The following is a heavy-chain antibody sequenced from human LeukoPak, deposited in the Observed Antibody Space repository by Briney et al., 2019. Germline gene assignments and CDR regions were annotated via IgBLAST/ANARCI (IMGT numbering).Heavy chain of an antibody. CDR3: AKGGSYDSGSSSWFDY. J-gene: IGHJ4*02. D-gene: IGHD3-10*01. CDR2: VSYDGTNK. Sequence: GGSLRLSCAVSGFTVSGNYMSWVRQAPGKGLEWVAVVSYDGTNKYYAELLKGRITISRDNSKNTLYLQVNSLRVEDTAVYYCAKGGSYDSGSSSWFDYWGQGTLVTVAS. CDR1: GFTVSGNY. V-gene: IGHV3-30*18.